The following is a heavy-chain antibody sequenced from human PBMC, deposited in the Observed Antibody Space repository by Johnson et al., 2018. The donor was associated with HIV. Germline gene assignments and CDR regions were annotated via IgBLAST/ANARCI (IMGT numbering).Heavy chain of an antibody. V-gene: IGHV3-30*18. D-gene: IGHD2-2*01. CDR2: ISYDGSNK. J-gene: IGHJ3*02. CDR3: AKRLGVEIVVVPSGAFDI. Sequence: QVQLVESGGGVVQPGRSLRLSCAASGFTFSSYGMHWVRRAPGKGLEWVAVISYDGSNKYYADSVKGRFTISRDNSKDTLYLHMNSLRAEDTAIYYCAKRLGVEIVVVPSGAFDIWGQGTMVTVSS. CDR1: GFTFSSYG.